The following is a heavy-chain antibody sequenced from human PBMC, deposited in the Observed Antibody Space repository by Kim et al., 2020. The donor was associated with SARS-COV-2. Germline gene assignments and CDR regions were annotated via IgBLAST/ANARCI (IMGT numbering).Heavy chain of an antibody. V-gene: IGHV4-39*01. D-gene: IGHD5-12*01. CDR1: GGSISSSSYY. J-gene: IGHJ4*02. CDR3: ARQGSAHSGYDFDY. Sequence: SETLSLTCTVSGGSISSSSYYWGWIRQPPGKGLEWIGSIYYSGSTYYNPSLKSRVTISVDTSKNQFSLKLSSVTAADTAVYYCARQGSAHSGYDFDYWGQGTLVTVSS. CDR2: IYYSGST.